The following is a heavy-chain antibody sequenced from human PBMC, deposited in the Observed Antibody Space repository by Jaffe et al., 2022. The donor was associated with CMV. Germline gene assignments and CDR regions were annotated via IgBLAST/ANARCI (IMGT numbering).Heavy chain of an antibody. CDR2: INPNSGGT. V-gene: IGHV1-2*02. Sequence: QVQLVQSGAEVKKPGASVKVSCKASGYTFTGYYMHWVRQAPGQGLEWMGWINPNSGGTNYAQKFQGRVTMTRDTSISTAYMELSRLRSDDTAVYYCARDGDGDYDLMGPLYYYYYYGMDVWGQGTTVTVSS. D-gene: IGHD4-17*01. CDR3: ARDGDGDYDLMGPLYYYYYYGMDV. CDR1: GYTFTGYY. J-gene: IGHJ6*02.